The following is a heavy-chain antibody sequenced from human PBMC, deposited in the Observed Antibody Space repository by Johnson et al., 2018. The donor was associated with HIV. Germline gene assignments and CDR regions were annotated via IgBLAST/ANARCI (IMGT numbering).Heavy chain of an antibody. Sequence: QVQLVESGGGVVQPGRSLRLSCAASGFTFSSYGVHWVRQAPGKGLEWVAIISYDGSNKYYADSVKGRFTISRDNSKNTLYLQMNSLRAEDTAVYYCAKDHPQMATIVGAFDIWGQGTMVTVSS. CDR2: ISYDGSNK. CDR3: AKDHPQMATIVGAFDI. J-gene: IGHJ3*02. D-gene: IGHD5-24*01. V-gene: IGHV3-30*19. CDR1: GFTFSSYG.